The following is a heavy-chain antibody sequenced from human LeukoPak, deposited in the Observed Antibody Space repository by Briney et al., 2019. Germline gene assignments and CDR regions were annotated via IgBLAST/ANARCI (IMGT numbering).Heavy chain of an antibody. CDR2: ISTTGSTM. V-gene: IGHV3-48*03. J-gene: IGHJ4*02. CDR1: GFTFSSYE. CDR3: ARSFAY. Sequence: GGSLRLSCAASGFTFSSYEMNWVRQAPGKGLEWVSYISTTGSTMYCADSVKGRFTISRDSAKNSLYLQMNSLRAEDRAVDYCARSFAYWGQGTLVTVSS.